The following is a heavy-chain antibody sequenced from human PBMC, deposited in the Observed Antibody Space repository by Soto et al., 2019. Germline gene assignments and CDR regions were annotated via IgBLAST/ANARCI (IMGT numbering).Heavy chain of an antibody. CDR2: ISGSGGST. J-gene: IGHJ4*02. CDR3: AKDRPIAARQSRTFDY. CDR1: GFTFSSYA. D-gene: IGHD6-6*01. V-gene: IGHV3-23*01. Sequence: EVQLLESGGGLVQPGGSLRLSCAASGFTFSSYAMSWVRQAPGKGLEWVSAISGSGGSTYYADSVKGRFTISRDNSKNTLYLQMNCLRAEDTAVYYCAKDRPIAARQSRTFDYWGQGTLVTVSS.